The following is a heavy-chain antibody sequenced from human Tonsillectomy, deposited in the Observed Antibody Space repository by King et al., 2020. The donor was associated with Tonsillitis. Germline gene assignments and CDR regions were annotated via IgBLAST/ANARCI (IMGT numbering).Heavy chain of an antibody. D-gene: IGHD1-20*01. CDR2: IYPGDSDT. CDR3: ARPTITGTTGFDY. CDR1: GYSFSTYW. V-gene: IGHV5-51*03. J-gene: IGHJ4*02. Sequence: QLVQSGAEVKKPGESLKISCKGSGYSFSTYWIGWVRQMPGKGLEWMGIIYPGDSDTRYSPSFQGQGTISADKSITTASLQWSSLKASDTAMYYCARPTITGTTGFDYRGQGTLVTVSS.